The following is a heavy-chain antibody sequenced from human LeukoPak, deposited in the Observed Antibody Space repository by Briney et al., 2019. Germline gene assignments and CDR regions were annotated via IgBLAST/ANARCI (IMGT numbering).Heavy chain of an antibody. J-gene: IGHJ4*02. Sequence: NASQTLSLTCTVSGASISSGGYYWRWIRQHPGKGLEWIGYIYYSGTTYYNPSLKSRLTISVDTSKNQFSLKLSSVTAADTAVYYCAREYSYSYYFDYWGQGTLVTVSS. CDR2: IYYSGTT. V-gene: IGHV4-31*03. CDR3: AREYSYSYYFDY. CDR1: GASISSGGYY. D-gene: IGHD5-18*01.